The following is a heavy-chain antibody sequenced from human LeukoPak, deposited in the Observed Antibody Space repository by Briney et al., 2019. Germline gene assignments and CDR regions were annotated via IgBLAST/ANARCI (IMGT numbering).Heavy chain of an antibody. D-gene: IGHD6-19*01. J-gene: IGHJ5*02. CDR2: INDDGSST. CDR1: GFTCSNYW. Sequence: PGGSLRLSCAASGFTCSNYWMHWVRQAPGKGLVWVSRINDDGSSTNYADSVKGRFTISRDNAKNTLYLLMNSLTPENTAVYFCAGGGWSGNWFDPWGQGTPVTVSS. V-gene: IGHV3-74*01. CDR3: AGGGWSGNWFDP.